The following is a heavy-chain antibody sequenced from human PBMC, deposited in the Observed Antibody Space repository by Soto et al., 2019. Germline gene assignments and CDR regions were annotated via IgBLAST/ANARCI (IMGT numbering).Heavy chain of an antibody. D-gene: IGHD6-19*01. CDR1: GGSISSGGYY. Sequence: SETLSLTCTVSGGSISSGGYYWSWIRQHKGKGLEWIGYIYYSGSTYYNPSLKSRVTISVDTSKNQFSLKMRSDATAVYSCARDKAEAGTYNYYYGMDVWGQGTTVTVSS. CDR3: ARDKAEAGTYNYYYGMDV. J-gene: IGHJ6*02. V-gene: IGHV4-31*03. CDR2: IYYSGST.